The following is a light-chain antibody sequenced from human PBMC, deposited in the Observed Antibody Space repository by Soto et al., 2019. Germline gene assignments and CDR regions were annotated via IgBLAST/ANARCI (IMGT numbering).Light chain of an antibody. CDR2: SAS. CDR1: QSVLYSSNNKNY. CDR3: QQYYCSTWT. J-gene: IGKJ1*01. Sequence: DIVMTQSPDSLAVSLGERATINCKSSQSVLYSSNNKNYLAWYQQKPGQPPKLLIYSASTRQSGVPDRFSGSGSGTDFTLTISSLQADDVAVYYCQQYYCSTWTFGHGTKVEIK. V-gene: IGKV4-1*01.